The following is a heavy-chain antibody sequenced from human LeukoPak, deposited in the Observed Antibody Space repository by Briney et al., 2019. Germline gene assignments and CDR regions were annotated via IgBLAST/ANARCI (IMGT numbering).Heavy chain of an antibody. V-gene: IGHV4-39*01. J-gene: IGHJ4*02. D-gene: IGHD6-19*01. Sequence: SETLSLTCTVSGGSISSSSYYWGWIRQPPGKGLEWIGSIYYSGSTYYNSSLKSRVTISVDTSKNQFSLKLSSVTAADTAVYYCARHRGSGWYYFDYWGQGTLVTVSS. CDR2: IYYSGST. CDR1: GGSISSSSYY. CDR3: ARHRGSGWYYFDY.